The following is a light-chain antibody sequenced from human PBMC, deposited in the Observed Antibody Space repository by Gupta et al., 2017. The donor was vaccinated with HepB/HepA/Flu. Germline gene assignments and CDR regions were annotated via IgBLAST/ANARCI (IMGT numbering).Light chain of an antibody. Sequence: SYELTQPPPVSVSPVQTASITCSGDKLGNKYVCWYHQKPGQSPVLVIYKDTKRPSGIPERFSGSNSGNTATLTISGTQAMDEADYYCQAWDNSLGVFGTGTKVTVL. CDR2: KDT. CDR3: QAWDNSLGV. J-gene: IGLJ1*01. CDR1: KLGNKY. V-gene: IGLV3-1*01.